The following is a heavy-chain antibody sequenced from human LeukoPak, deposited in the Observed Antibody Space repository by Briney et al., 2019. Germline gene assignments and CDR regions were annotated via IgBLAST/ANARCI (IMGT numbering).Heavy chain of an antibody. CDR3: AREGIAADYYYYGMDV. D-gene: IGHD6-13*01. J-gene: IGHJ6*02. V-gene: IGHV3-53*01. CDR1: GFTVSSNY. Sequence: GGSLRLSCAASGFTVSSNYMSWVRQAPGKGLEWVSVIYSGGSTYYADSVKGRFTISRDNSKNTLYLQMNSLRAEDTAVYYCAREGIAADYYYYGMDVWGQGTTVTVSS. CDR2: IYSGGST.